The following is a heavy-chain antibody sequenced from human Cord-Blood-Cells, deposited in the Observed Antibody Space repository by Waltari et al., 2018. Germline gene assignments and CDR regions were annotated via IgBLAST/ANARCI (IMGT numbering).Heavy chain of an antibody. CDR2: CEPEDGET. CDR1: GYTLTELS. V-gene: IGHV1-24*01. J-gene: IGHJ6*02. CDR3: ATLGYCSSTSCYFGMDV. Sequence: QVQLVQSGAEVKKPGASVKVSCKVSGYTLTELSMHWVRQAPGKGLEWMGGCEPEDGETIYAQKFQGRVTMTEDTSTDTAYMELSSLRSEDTAVYYCATLGYCSSTSCYFGMDVWGQGTTVTVSS. D-gene: IGHD2-2*01.